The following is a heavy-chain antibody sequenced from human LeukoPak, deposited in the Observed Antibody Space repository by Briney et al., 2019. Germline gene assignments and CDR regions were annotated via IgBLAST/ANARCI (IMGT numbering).Heavy chain of an antibody. J-gene: IGHJ4*02. Sequence: PGGSLRLSCAASGFTFSSYAMSWVRQAPGKGLEWVSAISGSGSSTYYADSVKGRFTISRDNSKNTLFLQMNSLRAEDTAVYYCAKEYGSGSNAIDNWGQGTLVTVSS. CDR2: ISGSGSST. D-gene: IGHD3-10*01. CDR3: AKEYGSGSNAIDN. CDR1: GFTFSSYA. V-gene: IGHV3-23*01.